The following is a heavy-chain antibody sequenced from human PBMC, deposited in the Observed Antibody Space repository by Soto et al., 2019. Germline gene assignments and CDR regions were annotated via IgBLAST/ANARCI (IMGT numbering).Heavy chain of an antibody. V-gene: IGHV1-2*04. Sequence: ASVKVSCKASGYTFTGYYMHWVRQAPGQGLEWMGWINPNSGGTNYAQKFQGWVTMTRDTSISTAYMELSRLRSDDTAVYYCAREAGQYCSGGSCYSMPPSFDYWGQGTLVTVSS. CDR3: AREAGQYCSGGSCYSMPPSFDY. D-gene: IGHD2-15*01. CDR2: INPNSGGT. CDR1: GYTFTGYY. J-gene: IGHJ4*02.